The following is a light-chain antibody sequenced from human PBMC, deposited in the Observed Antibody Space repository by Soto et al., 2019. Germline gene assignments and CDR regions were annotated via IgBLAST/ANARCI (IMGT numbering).Light chain of an antibody. CDR3: QHLKFYPQT. CDR2: KAS. V-gene: IGKV1-5*03. CDR1: QTISSW. Sequence: SLSTLSGTVGDRVTITCRASQTISSWLAWYQQKPGKAPKLLIYKASTLKSGVPSRFSGSGSGTEFTLTISSLQPDDFAPYCCQHLKFYPQTFGQGGIVDIK. J-gene: IGKJ1*01.